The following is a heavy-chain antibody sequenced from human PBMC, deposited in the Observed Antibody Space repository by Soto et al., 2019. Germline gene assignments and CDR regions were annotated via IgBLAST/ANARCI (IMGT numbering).Heavy chain of an antibody. CDR1: GYTFTSYD. J-gene: IGHJ3*02. CDR3: ARGYKGGVWYGGRAFDI. V-gene: IGHV1-8*01. Sequence: GASVKVSCKASGYTFTSYDINWVRQATGQGLEWMGWMNPNSGNTGYAQKFQGRVTMTRNTAISTAYMELSSLRSEDTAVYYCARGYKGGVWYGGRAFDIWGQGTMVTVSS. D-gene: IGHD3-16*01. CDR2: MNPNSGNT.